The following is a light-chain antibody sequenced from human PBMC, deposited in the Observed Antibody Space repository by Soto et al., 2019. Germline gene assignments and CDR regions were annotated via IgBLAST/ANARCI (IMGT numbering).Light chain of an antibody. CDR3: QQRSNWPSLT. CDR2: GAS. CDR1: QIISSN. V-gene: IGKV3-15*01. J-gene: IGKJ4*01. Sequence: IVRTQTAPTMSVSPERIATLSCRVSQIISSNLAWYQQQPGQAPRLLIFGASTRATGIPARLSGSGSGKELTLTISSLEHEDFAVYYCQQRSNWPSLTFGGGTKVDIK.